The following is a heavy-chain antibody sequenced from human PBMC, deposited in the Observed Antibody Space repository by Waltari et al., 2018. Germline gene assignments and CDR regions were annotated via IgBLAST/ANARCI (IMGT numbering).Heavy chain of an antibody. V-gene: IGHV3-21*01. D-gene: IGHD2-8*01. Sequence: EVQVVASGGGVVQPGGSLSLSCLPSGFSFSSYTMNWVRQAPGKGLEWVSSIIPNSIKTYYLESVRGRFTISRDNARNSLYLQMDSLRVEDSAVYYCASDPSMQHVAAGGYWGQGTLVTVSS. J-gene: IGHJ4*02. CDR2: IIPNSIKT. CDR3: ASDPSMQHVAAGGY. CDR1: GFSFSSYT.